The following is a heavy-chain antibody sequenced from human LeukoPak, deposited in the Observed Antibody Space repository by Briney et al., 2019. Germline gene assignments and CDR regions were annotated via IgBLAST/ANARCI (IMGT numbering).Heavy chain of an antibody. CDR3: AKDLSRYDFWSGSGPNFDY. J-gene: IGHJ4*02. V-gene: IGHV3-23*01. Sequence: GGSLRLSCAASGFTFSSYAMSWVRQAPGKGLEWVSAISGRGGSTYYADSVKGRFTISRDNSKNTLYLHMNSLRAEDTAVYYCAKDLSRYDFWSGSGPNFDYWGQGTLVTVSS. CDR1: GFTFSSYA. CDR2: ISGRGGST. D-gene: IGHD3-3*01.